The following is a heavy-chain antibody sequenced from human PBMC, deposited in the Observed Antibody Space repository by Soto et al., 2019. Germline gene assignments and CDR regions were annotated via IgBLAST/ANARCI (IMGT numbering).Heavy chain of an antibody. D-gene: IGHD5-12*01. CDR1: GGSISSGDYY. Sequence: ASETLSLTCTVSGGSISSGDYYWIWIRQPPGKGLEWIGYIYYSGSTYYNPFLKSRVTISVDTSKIQFSQKLSSVAAADTAVYYCARDEWSTNRYSGYDRGIDYWGQGTLVTVSS. CDR2: IYYSGST. V-gene: IGHV4-30-4*01. CDR3: ARDEWSTNRYSGYDRGIDY. J-gene: IGHJ4*02.